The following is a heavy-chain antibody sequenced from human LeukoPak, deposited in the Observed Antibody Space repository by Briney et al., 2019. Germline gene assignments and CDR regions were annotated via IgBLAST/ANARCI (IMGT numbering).Heavy chain of an antibody. V-gene: IGHV3-7*03. CDR2: IKQDGSEK. CDR3: ARDGAGYYGSGRGYGMDV. Sequence: PGGSLRLSCAASGFTFSSYWMSWVRQAPGKGLEWVGNIKQDGSEKNYVDSVKGRFTISRDNAKNSLYLQMNSLRVEDTAVYYCARDGAGYYGSGRGYGMDVWGKGTTVTVSS. D-gene: IGHD3-10*01. CDR1: GFTFSSYW. J-gene: IGHJ6*04.